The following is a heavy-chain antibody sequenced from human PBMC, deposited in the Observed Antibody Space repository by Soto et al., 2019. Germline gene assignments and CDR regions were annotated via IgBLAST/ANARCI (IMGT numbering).Heavy chain of an antibody. CDR3: AKSADWNYVSVGGRCYFDY. Sequence: EVQLVESGGGLVQPGRSLRLSCAASGFTFDDYAMHWVRQAPGKGLEWVSGISWNSGSIGYADSVKGRFTISRDNAKNYLDLQMNSLRAEDTALYYCAKSADWNYVSVGGRCYFDYWGQGTLVTVSS. V-gene: IGHV3-9*01. CDR1: GFTFDDYA. J-gene: IGHJ4*02. CDR2: ISWNSGSI. D-gene: IGHD1-7*01.